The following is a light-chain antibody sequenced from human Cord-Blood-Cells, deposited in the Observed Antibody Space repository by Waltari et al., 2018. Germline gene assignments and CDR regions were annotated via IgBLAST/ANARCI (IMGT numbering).Light chain of an antibody. Sequence: QSALTQPASVSGSPGQSITISCTGTSSDVGGYNYVSWYQQHPGKAPKLMVYDVSKRPSGVSNRFSGSKSGSTASLTISGLQAEGEADYYCRSYTSSSTWVFGGGTKLTVL. CDR1: SSDVGGYNY. CDR3: RSYTSSSTWV. J-gene: IGLJ3*02. V-gene: IGLV2-14*01. CDR2: DVS.